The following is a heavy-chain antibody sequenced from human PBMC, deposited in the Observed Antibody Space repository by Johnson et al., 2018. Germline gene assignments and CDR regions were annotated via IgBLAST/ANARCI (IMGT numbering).Heavy chain of an antibody. V-gene: IGHV3-30-3*01. D-gene: IGHD2-15*01. CDR3: GRVVAATGWFDP. Sequence: QVQLVQSGGGVVQPGRSLSLSCAASGFSFSNYAMHWVRQAPGKGLEWVAVISYDGSNKYYADSVKGRFTISRDNSKNSLYLQMNSLRAEDTAVYYCGRVVAATGWFDPWGQGTLVTVSS. CDR1: GFSFSNYA. J-gene: IGHJ5*02. CDR2: ISYDGSNK.